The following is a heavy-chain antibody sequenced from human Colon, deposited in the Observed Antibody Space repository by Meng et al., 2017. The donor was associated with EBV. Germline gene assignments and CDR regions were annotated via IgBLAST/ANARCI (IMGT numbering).Heavy chain of an antibody. CDR2: INHSGST. D-gene: IGHD4-17*01. CDR1: GGSFSGYY. V-gene: IGHV4-34*01. CDR3: ARRTTVNLRSFDS. J-gene: IGHJ4*02. Sequence: QVQIQQWGAGLLKPSETLSLTCAVSGGSFSGYYWSWIRQAPGKGLKWIGEINHSGSTKFNPSLESRVSISVDTSENQVSLKLTSVTAADTAVYYCARRTTVNLRSFDSWGQGTLVTVSS.